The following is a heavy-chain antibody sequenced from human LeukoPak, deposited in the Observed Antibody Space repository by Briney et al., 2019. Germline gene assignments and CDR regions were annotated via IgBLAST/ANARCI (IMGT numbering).Heavy chain of an antibody. CDR1: GYTFTDCY. CDR2: INPSSGGT. Sequence: GASVKVSCSTSGYTFTDCYIYWVRQAPGQGLEWMARINPSSGGTNFAQKFQGRVTMTRDTSISTAYMELSSLRSDDTAVYYCARSPRGGAYMRGYFDYWGQGTLVTVSS. CDR3: ARSPRGGAYMRGYFDY. V-gene: IGHV1-2*06. J-gene: IGHJ4*02. D-gene: IGHD2-2*02.